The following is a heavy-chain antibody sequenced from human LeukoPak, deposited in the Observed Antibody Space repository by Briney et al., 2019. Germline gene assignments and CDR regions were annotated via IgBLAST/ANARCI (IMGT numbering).Heavy chain of an antibody. J-gene: IGHJ4*02. CDR2: IYPGDSNT. CDR1: GYSFTSYW. D-gene: IGHD6-6*01. Sequence: GESLKISCQGFGYSFTSYWIGWVRQMPGKGLEWMGIIYPGDSNTRYSPSFQGQVTISADKSISTAYLQWSSLKASDTAMYYCARHYSSSSPFDYWGQGTLVTVSS. V-gene: IGHV5-51*01. CDR3: ARHYSSSSPFDY.